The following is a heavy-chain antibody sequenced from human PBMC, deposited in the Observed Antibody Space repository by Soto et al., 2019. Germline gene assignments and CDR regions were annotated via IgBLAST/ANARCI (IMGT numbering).Heavy chain of an antibody. J-gene: IGHJ4*02. CDR1: GFTFSNYW. CDR3: ANTMVRGGDDY. V-gene: IGHV3-7*01. CDR2: IKQDGSQQ. Sequence: EVQLVESGGGLVQPGGSLRLSCAASGFTFSNYWMSWVRQAPGKGLEWVANIKQDGSQQYYVDSVKGRFTISRDNAKNSLYPQMHSIRAEDTAVYYCANTMVRGGDDYWGQGTLVNVSS. D-gene: IGHD3-10*01.